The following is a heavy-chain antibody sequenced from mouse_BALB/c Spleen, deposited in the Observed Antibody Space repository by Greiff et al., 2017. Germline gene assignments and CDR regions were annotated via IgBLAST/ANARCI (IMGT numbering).Heavy chain of an antibody. Sequence: VQLQQSGAELARPGASVKLSCKASGYTFTSYWMQWVKQRPGQGLEWIGAIYPGDGDTRYTQKFKGKATLTADKSSSTAYMQLSSLASEDSAVYYCARKLFDYWGQGTTLTVSS. CDR1: GYTFTSYW. CDR3: ARKLFDY. J-gene: IGHJ2*01. CDR2: IYPGDGDT. V-gene: IGHV1-87*01.